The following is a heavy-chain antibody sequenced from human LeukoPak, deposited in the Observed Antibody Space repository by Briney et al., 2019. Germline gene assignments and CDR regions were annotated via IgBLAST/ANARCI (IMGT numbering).Heavy chain of an antibody. Sequence: GGSLRLSCVASGFSFNNYRMTWVRQAPGEGLEWVANIKQDGSEEQYVDSVKGRFAISRDNAKKSLYLQINTLRAEDTAVYYCVRGPHIAATSYWGQGTLVTVSS. CDR3: VRGPHIAATSY. J-gene: IGHJ4*02. CDR1: GFSFNNYR. CDR2: IKQDGSEE. D-gene: IGHD6-25*01. V-gene: IGHV3-7*03.